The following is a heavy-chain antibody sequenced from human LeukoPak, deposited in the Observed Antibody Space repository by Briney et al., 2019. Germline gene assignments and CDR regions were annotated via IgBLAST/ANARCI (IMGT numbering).Heavy chain of an antibody. CDR2: IYPGDSDT. V-gene: IGHV5-51*01. D-gene: IGHD2-2*01. Sequence: GESLKISCKGSGYSLTSYWIGWVRQMPGKGLEWMGIIYPGDSDTRYSPSFQGQVTISADKSISTAYLQWSSLKASDTAMYYCARILGYCSSTSCYLRYYYYGMDVWGQGTTVTVSS. J-gene: IGHJ6*02. CDR3: ARILGYCSSTSCYLRYYYYGMDV. CDR1: GYSLTSYW.